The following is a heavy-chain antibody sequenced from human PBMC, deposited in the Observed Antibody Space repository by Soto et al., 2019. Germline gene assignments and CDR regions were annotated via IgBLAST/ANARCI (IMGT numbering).Heavy chain of an antibody. D-gene: IGHD6-13*01. CDR3: ARAGIAPGAPNY. CDR1: GFTFSNYW. V-gene: IGHV3-74*01. J-gene: IGHJ4*02. CDR2: LNGDGSSI. Sequence: EVQLVESGGGLVQPGGSLRLSCVASGFTFSNYWMFWVRQAPGKGLVWVSHLNGDGSSIRYADSVRGRFTISRDNAKNTVYLQMNSLRAEDTAMYSCARAGIAPGAPNYWGQGTLVTVSS.